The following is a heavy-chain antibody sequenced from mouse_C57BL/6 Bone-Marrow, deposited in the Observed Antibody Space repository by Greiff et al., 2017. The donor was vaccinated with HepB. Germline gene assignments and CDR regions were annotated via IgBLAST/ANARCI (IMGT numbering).Heavy chain of an antibody. CDR2: IDPENGDT. J-gene: IGHJ2*01. CDR3: TTWLLDY. D-gene: IGHD2-2*01. CDR1: GFNIKDDY. Sequence: EVQLQQSGAELVRPGASVKLSCTASGFNIKDDYMHWVKQRPEQGLEWIGWIDPENGDTEYASKFQGKATKTADTSSNTAYLQLSSLTSEDTAVYYCTTWLLDYWGQGTTLTVSS. V-gene: IGHV14-4*01.